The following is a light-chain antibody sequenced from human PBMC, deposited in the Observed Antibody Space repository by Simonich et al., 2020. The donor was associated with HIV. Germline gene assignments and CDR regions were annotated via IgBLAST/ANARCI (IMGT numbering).Light chain of an antibody. V-gene: IGKV3-15*01. CDR3: QQYYSTPT. J-gene: IGKJ1*01. CDR1: QSVSTN. CDR2: GAS. Sequence: EIVMTQSPATLSVSPGERATLSCRASQSVSTNLAWYQQKPGQAPRLLIYGASTRATGMSARFSGSGSGTEFTLTISSLQSEDFAIYYCQQYYSTPTFGQGTKVEI.